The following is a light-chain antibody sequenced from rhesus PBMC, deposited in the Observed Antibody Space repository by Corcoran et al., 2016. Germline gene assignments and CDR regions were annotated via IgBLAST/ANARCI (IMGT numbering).Light chain of an antibody. J-gene: IGKJ4*01. CDR3: QQYNSAPLT. CDR1: QGISSY. V-gene: IGKV1-21*01. Sequence: IQMTQSPSSLSASVGDTVTITCRASQGISSYVAWYQQNPGKAPKLLIYQASSLHSGVPSRFSGSGSVTDFPLTISSLQPEDFATYYCQQYNSAPLTFGGGTKVEIK. CDR2: QAS.